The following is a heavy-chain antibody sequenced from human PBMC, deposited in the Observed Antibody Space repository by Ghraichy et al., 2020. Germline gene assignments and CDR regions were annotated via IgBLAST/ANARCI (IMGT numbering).Heavy chain of an antibody. CDR3: AKFSVGYCSSTSCYTSDY. CDR2: ISGSGGST. D-gene: IGHD2-2*02. Sequence: GGSLRLSCAASGFTFSSYAMSWVRQAPGKGLEWVSAISGSGGSTYYADSVKGRFTISRDNSKNTLYLQMNSLRAEDTAVYYCAKFSVGYCSSTSCYTSDYWGQGTLVTVSS. V-gene: IGHV3-23*01. J-gene: IGHJ4*02. CDR1: GFTFSSYA.